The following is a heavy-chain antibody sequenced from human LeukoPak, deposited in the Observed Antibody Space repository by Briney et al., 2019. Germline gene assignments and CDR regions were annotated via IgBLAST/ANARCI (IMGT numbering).Heavy chain of an antibody. D-gene: IGHD3-22*01. CDR3: AAAPYYYDSSGYYQNDY. Sequence: GASVKVSCKASGFTFTSSAVLWVRQARGQRLEWIGWIVVGSGNTNYAQKFQERVTITRDMSTSTAYMELSSLRSEDTAVYYCAAAPYYYDSSGYYQNDYWGQGTLVTVSS. CDR1: GFTFTSSA. J-gene: IGHJ4*02. CDR2: IVVGSGNT. V-gene: IGHV1-58*01.